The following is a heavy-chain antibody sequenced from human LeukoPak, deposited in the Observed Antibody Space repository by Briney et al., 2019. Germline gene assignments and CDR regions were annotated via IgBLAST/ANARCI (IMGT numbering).Heavy chain of an antibody. J-gene: IGHJ4*02. Sequence: SETLSLTCTVSGGYISSYYWSWIRQPPGKGLEWIGRIYTSGSTNYNPSLKSRVTMSVDTSKNQFSLKLSSVTAADTAVYLCARDGQGYCSSTSCPSFDTRGERNLVSLSS. CDR3: ARDGQGYCSSTSCPSFDT. D-gene: IGHD2-2*01. CDR1: GGYISSYY. CDR2: IYTSGST. V-gene: IGHV4-4*07.